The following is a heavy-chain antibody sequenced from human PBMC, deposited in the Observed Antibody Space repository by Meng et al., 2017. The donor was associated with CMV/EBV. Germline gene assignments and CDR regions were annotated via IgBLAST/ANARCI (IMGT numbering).Heavy chain of an antibody. Sequence: GGSLRLSCAASGFTFSRYTINWVRQAPGKGLEWVSSISSTGSDIYYADSVKGRFTISRDNAKNSLYLQMSSLRAEDTGVYYCARGVNPTVTTHWFDPWGQGALVTVSS. D-gene: IGHD4-17*01. V-gene: IGHV3-21*01. CDR1: GFTFSRYT. CDR3: ARGVNPTVTTHWFDP. J-gene: IGHJ5*02. CDR2: ISSTGSDI.